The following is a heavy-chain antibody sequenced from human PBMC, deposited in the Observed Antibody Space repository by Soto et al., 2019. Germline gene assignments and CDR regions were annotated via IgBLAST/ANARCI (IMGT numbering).Heavy chain of an antibody. CDR3: ARTYVPGIAGFHX. V-gene: IGHV3-74*01. CDR1: GFTFSNYF. Sequence: EGSLRLSCAASGFTFSNYFMHWVRQVPGEGLVWVESMSCDGKTISYADSVKGRFTISRDNAKNTLYLQMSSLRVEDAAVYYCARTYVPGIAGFHXWGQVTLVTVSX. CDR2: MSCDGKTI. J-gene: IGHJ5*02. D-gene: IGHD1-1*01.